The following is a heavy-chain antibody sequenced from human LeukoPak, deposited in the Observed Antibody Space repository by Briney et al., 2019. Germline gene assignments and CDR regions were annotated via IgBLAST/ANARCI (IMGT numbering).Heavy chain of an antibody. J-gene: IGHJ4*02. CDR3: ARVETIFGVVIIPPDY. CDR2: INTNTGNP. CDR1: GYTFTSYY. Sequence: ASVKVSCTASGYTFTSYYMHWVRQAPGQGLEWMGWINTNTGNPTYAQGFTGRFVFSLDTSVSTAYLQISSLKAEDTAVYYCARVETIFGVVIIPPDYWGQGTLVTVSS. V-gene: IGHV7-4-1*02. D-gene: IGHD3-3*01.